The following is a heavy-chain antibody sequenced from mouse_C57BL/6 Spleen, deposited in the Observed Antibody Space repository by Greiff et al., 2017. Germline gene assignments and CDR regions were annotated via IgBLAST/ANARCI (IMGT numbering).Heavy chain of an antibody. CDR1: GFSLTSYA. Sequence: VKLMESGPGLVAPSQSLSITCTVSGFSLTSYAISWVRQPPGKGLEWLGVIWTGGGTNYNSALKSRLSISKDNSKSQVFVKMNSLQTDDTARYYCARKGDYSNPYAMDYWGQGTSVTVSS. J-gene: IGHJ4*01. V-gene: IGHV2-9-1*01. D-gene: IGHD2-5*01. CDR3: ARKGDYSNPYAMDY. CDR2: IWTGGGT.